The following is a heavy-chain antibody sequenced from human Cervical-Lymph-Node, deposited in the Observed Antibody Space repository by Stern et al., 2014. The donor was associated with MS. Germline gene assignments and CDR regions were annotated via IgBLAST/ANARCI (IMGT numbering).Heavy chain of an antibody. J-gene: IGHJ6*02. CDR3: ARDQRGITIFGVVTDYYYLGMDV. Sequence: MQLVQSGAEVKKPGASVKVSCKTSGYIFTGYYIHWVRQAPGQGLEWMAWINPNTGGTKYAQKCQGRVAMSRDTSISTAYVELSSLTSDDTAVYYCARDQRGITIFGVVTDYYYLGMDVWGQGTTVTVSS. V-gene: IGHV1-2*02. CDR1: GYIFTGYY. CDR2: INPNTGGT. D-gene: IGHD3-3*01.